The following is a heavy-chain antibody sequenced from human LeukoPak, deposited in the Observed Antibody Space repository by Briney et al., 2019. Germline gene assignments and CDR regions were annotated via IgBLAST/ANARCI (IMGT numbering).Heavy chain of an antibody. CDR2: VDPEDGET. Sequence: ASVKVSCKASGYTFSDYYIHWVQQAPGKGLEWVGRVDPEDGETIYAVKFQGRVTITADTSRDTAYMELSGLRSEDTAVYYCATARWFDPWGQGTLVTVSS. CDR1: GYTFSDYY. J-gene: IGHJ5*02. V-gene: IGHV1-69-2*01. CDR3: ATARWFDP.